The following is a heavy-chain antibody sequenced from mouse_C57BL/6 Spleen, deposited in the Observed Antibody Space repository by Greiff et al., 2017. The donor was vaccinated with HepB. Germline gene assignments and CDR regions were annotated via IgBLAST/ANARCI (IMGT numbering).Heavy chain of an antibody. CDR3: ARNFEDYGNYAYFDY. CDR1: RFSLTSYA. CDR2: IWTGGGT. Sequence: QVQLKESGPGLVAPSQSLSITCTVSRFSLTSYAISWVRQPPGKGLEWLGVIWTGGGTNYNSALKSRLSISKDNSKSQVFLKMNSLQTDDTARYYCARNFEDYGNYAYFDYWGQGTTLTVSS. D-gene: IGHD2-1*01. V-gene: IGHV2-9-1*01. J-gene: IGHJ2*01.